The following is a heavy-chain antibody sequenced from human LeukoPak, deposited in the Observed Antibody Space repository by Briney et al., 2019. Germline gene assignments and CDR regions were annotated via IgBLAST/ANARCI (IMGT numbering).Heavy chain of an antibody. J-gene: IGHJ4*02. CDR1: GFTFSSYA. CDR3: ARDGSWDTAMASPDY. D-gene: IGHD5-18*01. Sequence: PGGSLRLSCAASGFTFSSYAMYWVRQAPGKGLEWVAVISYDGSNKYYADSVKGRFTISRDNSKNTLYLQMNSLRAEDTAVYYCARDGSWDTAMASPDYWGQGTLVTVSS. CDR2: ISYDGSNK. V-gene: IGHV3-30-3*01.